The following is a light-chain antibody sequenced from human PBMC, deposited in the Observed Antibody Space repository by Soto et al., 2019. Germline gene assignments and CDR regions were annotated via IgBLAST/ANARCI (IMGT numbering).Light chain of an antibody. CDR3: QQYNTWRQIT. Sequence: EIVMTQSPATLSVSPGERATLSCRASQSISSNVGWYQQRPGQAPGLLIYGASTRATGIPARFSGSGSGTEFPLTISSLDSEDSAVYYCQQYNTWRQITFGQGTRLEIK. CDR1: QSISSN. CDR2: GAS. J-gene: IGKJ5*01. V-gene: IGKV3-15*01.